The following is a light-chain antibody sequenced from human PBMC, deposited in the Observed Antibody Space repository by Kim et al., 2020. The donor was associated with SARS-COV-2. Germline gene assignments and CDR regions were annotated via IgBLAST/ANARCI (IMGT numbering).Light chain of an antibody. CDR2: GKN. CDR1: SLRGYH. J-gene: IGLJ2*01. Sequence: GQTVRITCQGDSLRGYHASWYQQKPGQAPVLVIYGKNNRPSGIPDRFSGSSSGDTASLTITGAQAEDEADYYCNSRDSSGNHMGVFGGGTQLTVL. CDR3: NSRDSSGNHMGV. V-gene: IGLV3-19*01.